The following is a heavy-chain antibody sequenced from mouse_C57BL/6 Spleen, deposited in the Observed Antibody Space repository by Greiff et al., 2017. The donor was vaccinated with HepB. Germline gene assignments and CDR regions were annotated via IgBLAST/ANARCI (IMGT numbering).Heavy chain of an antibody. CDR1: GYAFSSSW. J-gene: IGHJ4*01. V-gene: IGHV1-82*01. Sequence: VQLQQSGPELVKPGASVKISCKASGYAFSSSWMNWVKQRPGKGLEWIGRIYPGDGDTNYNGKFKGKATLTADKSSSTAYMQLSSLTSEDSAVYFCARGSNYVVKAMDYWGQGTSVTVSS. CDR2: IYPGDGDT. D-gene: IGHD2-5*01. CDR3: ARGSNYVVKAMDY.